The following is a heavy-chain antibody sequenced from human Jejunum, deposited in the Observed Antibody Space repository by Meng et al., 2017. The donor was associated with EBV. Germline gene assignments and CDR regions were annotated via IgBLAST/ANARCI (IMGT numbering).Heavy chain of an antibody. V-gene: IGHV3-74*01. Sequence: QLVDSGGGLVQPGDSLRLSCAASGFTLSSYWMHWVRQAPGKGLVWVSRINSDGSKTNYADSVKGRFTISRDIAKNTLYLQLNSLRADDTAVYYCVRGPPPDTWGQGTLVTVSS. CDR3: VRGPPPDT. CDR1: GFTLSSYW. J-gene: IGHJ5*02. CDR2: INSDGSKT.